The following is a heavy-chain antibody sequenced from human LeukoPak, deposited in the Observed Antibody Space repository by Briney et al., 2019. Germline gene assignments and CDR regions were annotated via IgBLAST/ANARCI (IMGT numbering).Heavy chain of an antibody. Sequence: PGGSLRLSCAAPGFTFSSYAMAWVRQAPGKGLEWVSAISGSGAYTYYADSVKGRFAISRDSSRNTLYLQMNSLRAEDTAIYYCAKDIGPDYGDYLDYWGQGILVTVSS. CDR2: ISGSGAYT. D-gene: IGHD4-17*01. CDR1: GFTFSSYA. CDR3: AKDIGPDYGDYLDY. V-gene: IGHV3-23*01. J-gene: IGHJ4*02.